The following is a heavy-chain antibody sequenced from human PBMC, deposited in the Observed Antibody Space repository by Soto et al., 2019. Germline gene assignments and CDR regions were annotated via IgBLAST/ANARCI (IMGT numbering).Heavy chain of an antibody. V-gene: IGHV3-11*01. CDR1: GFTFIDYY. CDR3: GRSHGAGSY. J-gene: IGHJ4*02. Sequence: QVRLVESGGGLDKPGESQRLSCVASGFTFIDYYMNWVRQAPGKGLEWISYISSTGKNIYYSDSVKGRFIVSRDNAKNSLFLQMNSLTADDTAVYYCGRSHGAGSYWGQGTRVTVSS. CDR2: ISSTGKNI. D-gene: IGHD4-17*01.